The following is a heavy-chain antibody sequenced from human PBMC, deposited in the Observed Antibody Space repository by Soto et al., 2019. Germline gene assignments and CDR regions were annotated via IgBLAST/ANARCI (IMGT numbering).Heavy chain of an antibody. CDR3: ARAVLGGYDSDSQDYFDY. CDR2: IYHSGST. V-gene: IGHV4-30-2*01. CDR1: GGSISSGGYS. D-gene: IGHD5-12*01. J-gene: IGHJ4*02. Sequence: QLQLQESGSGLVKPSQTLSLTCAVSGGSISSGGYSWSWIRQPPGKGLEWIGYIYHSGSTYYNPSLKSRVTISVDRSKNQFSLKLSSVTAADTAVYYCARAVLGGYDSDSQDYFDYWGQGTLVTVSS.